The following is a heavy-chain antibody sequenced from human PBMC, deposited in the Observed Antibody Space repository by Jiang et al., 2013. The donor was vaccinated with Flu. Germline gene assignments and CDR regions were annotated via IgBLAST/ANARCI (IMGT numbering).Heavy chain of an antibody. CDR3: ARLRVQNQYCIITSCYYFDY. J-gene: IGHJ4*02. CDR2: IYYSGST. V-gene: IGHV4-39*01. CDR1: GDSINRGSYY. D-gene: IGHD2-2*01. Sequence: GLVKPSETLSLTCTASGDSINRGSYYWGWVRQPPGKGLEWIGSIYYSGSTHYNPSLKSRVTMSVDTSKNQFSLKLNSVTAADTAVYSCARLRVQNQYCIITSCYYFDYWGQGTLVTVSS.